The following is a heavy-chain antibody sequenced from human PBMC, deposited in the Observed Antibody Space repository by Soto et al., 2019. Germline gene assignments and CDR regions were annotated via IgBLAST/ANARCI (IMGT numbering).Heavy chain of an antibody. D-gene: IGHD3-9*01. V-gene: IGHV1-69*01. CDR2: IIPIFGTA. J-gene: IGHJ3*02. CDR1: GGTFSSYA. CDR3: ARGRPLRSFDWSTSEDAFDI. Sequence: QVQLVQSGAEVKKPGSSVKVSCKASGGTFSSYAISWVRQAPGQGLEWMGGIIPIFGTANYAQKFQGRVTITADESTSTPYMELSSLRSEDAAVYYCARGRPLRSFDWSTSEDAFDIWGQGTMVTLSS.